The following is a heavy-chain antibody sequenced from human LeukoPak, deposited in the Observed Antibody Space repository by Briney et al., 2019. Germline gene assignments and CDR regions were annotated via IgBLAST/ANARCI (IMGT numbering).Heavy chain of an antibody. CDR1: GFTFSSYG. CDR3: AKDPIWFGELLGHAFDI. J-gene: IGHJ3*02. D-gene: IGHD3-10*01. Sequence: PGGSLRLSCAASGFTFSSYGMHWVRQAPGKGLEWVAVISYDGSNKYYADSVKGRFTISRDNSKNTLYLQMNSLRAEDTAVYYCAKDPIWFGELLGHAFDIWGQGTMVTVSS. CDR2: ISYDGSNK. V-gene: IGHV3-30*18.